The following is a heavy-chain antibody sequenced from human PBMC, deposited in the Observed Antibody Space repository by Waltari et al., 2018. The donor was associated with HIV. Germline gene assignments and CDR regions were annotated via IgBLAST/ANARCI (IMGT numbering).Heavy chain of an antibody. J-gene: IGHJ4*02. CDR1: GYTFTSYD. CDR3: ARGSYYGSPLGAFDY. V-gene: IGHV1-8*01. D-gene: IGHD3-10*01. Sequence: QVQLVQSGAEVKKPGASVKVSCKATGYTFTSYDINWVRQATGQGLEWRGWMNHKEGNTGYSQKFQGRCTMTRNTSMITAYMELSILRSEDTAVYYGARGSYYGSPLGAFDYWGQGTLVTVSS. CDR2: MNHKEGNT.